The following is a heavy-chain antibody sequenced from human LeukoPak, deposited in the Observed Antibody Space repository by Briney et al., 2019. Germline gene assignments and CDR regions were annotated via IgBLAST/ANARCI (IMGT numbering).Heavy chain of an antibody. D-gene: IGHD3-22*01. CDR3: ARANYYDSSGYPVPFDP. Sequence: GGSLRLSCAASGFTFDDYGMSWVRQAPGKGLEWVSGINWNGGSTGYADSVKGRFTISRDNAKNSLYLQMNGLRAEDTALYYCARANYYDSSGYPVPFDPWGQGTLVTVSS. CDR1: GFTFDDYG. J-gene: IGHJ5*02. CDR2: INWNGGST. V-gene: IGHV3-20*04.